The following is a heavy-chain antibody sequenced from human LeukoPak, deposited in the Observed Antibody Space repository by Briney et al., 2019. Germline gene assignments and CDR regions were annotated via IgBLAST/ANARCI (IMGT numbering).Heavy chain of an antibody. CDR3: AKDPSNLGPIDY. J-gene: IGHJ4*02. Sequence: GGSLRLSCAASGFTFSSYGMHWVRQAPGKGLEWVAVIWYDGSNKYYADSVKGRFTISRDNSKNTLYLQMNSLRAEDTAVYFCAKDPSNLGPIDYWGQGTLVTVSS. D-gene: IGHD7-27*01. CDR2: IWYDGSNK. CDR1: GFTFSSYG. V-gene: IGHV3-30*02.